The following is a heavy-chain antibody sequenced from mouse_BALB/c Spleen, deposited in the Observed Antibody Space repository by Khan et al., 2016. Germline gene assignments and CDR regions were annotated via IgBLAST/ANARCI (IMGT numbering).Heavy chain of an antibody. D-gene: IGHD4-1*02. CDR1: GYSITSDYV. J-gene: IGHJ2*01. V-gene: IGHV3-2*02. CDR3: SSRNWDVDY. Sequence: VQLKESGPGLVKPSQSLSLPCTVTGYSITSDYVWNWIRQFPGNKLEWMGYIRYSGSTSYNPSLKRRISITRDTSKNQFFLQLNSVTTEDTATYYCSSRNWDVDYWGQGTTLTVSS. CDR2: IRYSGST.